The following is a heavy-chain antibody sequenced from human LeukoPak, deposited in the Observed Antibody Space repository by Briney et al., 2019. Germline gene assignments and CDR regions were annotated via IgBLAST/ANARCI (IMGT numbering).Heavy chain of an antibody. D-gene: IGHD6-13*01. CDR1: GGSISSYY. Sequence: NTSETLSLTCTVSGGSISSYYWSWIRQPPGKGLEWIGYIYYSGSTNYNPSLKSRVTISVDTSKNQFSLKLSSVTAADTAVYYCARETAAAGLEYFDLWGRGTLVTVSS. CDR3: ARETAAAGLEYFDL. J-gene: IGHJ2*01. V-gene: IGHV4-59*01. CDR2: IYYSGST.